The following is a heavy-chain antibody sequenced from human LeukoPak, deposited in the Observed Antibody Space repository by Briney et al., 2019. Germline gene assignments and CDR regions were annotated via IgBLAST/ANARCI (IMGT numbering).Heavy chain of an antibody. CDR1: GFTFDDYA. D-gene: IGHD2-2*02. V-gene: IGHV3-9*01. J-gene: IGHJ4*02. CDR2: ISWNSGSI. CDR3: AKDGGQYCSSTSCYNMVFFDY. Sequence: GRSLRLSCAASGFTFDDYAMHWVRQAPGKGLEWVPGISWNSGSIGYADSVKGRFTISRDNAKNSLYLQMNSLRAEDTALYYCAKDGGQYCSSTSCYNMVFFDYWGQGTLVTVSS.